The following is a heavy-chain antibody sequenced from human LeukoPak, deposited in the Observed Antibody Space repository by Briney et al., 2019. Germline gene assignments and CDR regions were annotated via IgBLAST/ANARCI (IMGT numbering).Heavy chain of an antibody. V-gene: IGHV1-58*01. D-gene: IGHD3-9*01. Sequence: SVKVSCKASGFTFTSSAVQWVRQARGQRLEWIGWIVVGSGNTNYAQKFQERVTITRDMSTSTAYMELSSLRSEDTAVYYCAADPTYYDILPGYFSFDYGGQGPRATVS. J-gene: IGHJ4*02. CDR3: AADPTYYDILPGYFSFDY. CDR1: GFTFTSSA. CDR2: IVVGSGNT.